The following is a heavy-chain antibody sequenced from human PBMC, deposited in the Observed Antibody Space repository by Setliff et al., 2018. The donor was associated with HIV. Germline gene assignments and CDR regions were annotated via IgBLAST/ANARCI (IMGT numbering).Heavy chain of an antibody. CDR3: ARAFWGFVRNADSDI. Sequence: GGSLRLSCAASGFTFSSYWMNWVRQAPGKGLEWVANIKQDGSETYYVDSVKCRFTISRDNAKNSLYLQMHSLRAEDTAVYSCARAFWGFVRNADSDIWGQGTMVTVSS. J-gene: IGHJ3*02. CDR1: GFTFSSYW. D-gene: IGHD3-16*01. V-gene: IGHV3-7*04. CDR2: IKQDGSET.